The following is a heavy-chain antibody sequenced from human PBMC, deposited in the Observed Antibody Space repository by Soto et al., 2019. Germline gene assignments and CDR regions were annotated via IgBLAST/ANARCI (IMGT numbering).Heavy chain of an antibody. CDR1: GVTFSSYS. V-gene: IGHV1-69*13. D-gene: IGHD3-10*01. Sequence: GASVKVSCKAPGVTFSSYSMSWARQSHGQGLEWMGGIIPIFGTANYAQKFQGRVTITADESTSTAYMELNSLRGEDTVVYYCAKVGSESYSGYGLDVWGQGTTVTVSS. CDR2: IIPIFGTA. CDR3: AKVGSESYSGYGLDV. J-gene: IGHJ6*02.